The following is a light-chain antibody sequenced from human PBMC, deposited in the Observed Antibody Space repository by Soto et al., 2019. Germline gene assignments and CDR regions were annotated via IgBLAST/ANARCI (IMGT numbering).Light chain of an antibody. V-gene: IGKV3-15*01. CDR2: GAS. Sequence: EIVMTQSPATLSVSPGERATLSCRASQSVSNYLAWYQQKPGQAPRLLIYGASTRATGIPARFSGSGSGTEFTLTISSLQPEEFAVYYCQQYNNWPYTSGQGTKLEIK. CDR1: QSVSNY. J-gene: IGKJ2*01. CDR3: QQYNNWPYT.